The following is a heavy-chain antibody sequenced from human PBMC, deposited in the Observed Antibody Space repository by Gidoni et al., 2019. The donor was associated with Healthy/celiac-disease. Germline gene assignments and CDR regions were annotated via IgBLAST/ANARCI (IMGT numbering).Heavy chain of an antibody. CDR2: IYSGGST. D-gene: IGHD3-22*01. V-gene: IGHV3-66*01. CDR3: ARDSTGRDSRYYYYMDV. CDR1: GFTVSRNY. Sequence: EVQLVESGGGLVQPGGSLSLPCAPSGFTVSRNYMSWVRQAPGKGLEWVSVIYSGGSTYYADSVKGRFTISRDNSKNTLYLQMNSLRAEDTAVYYCARDSTGRDSRYYYYMDVWGKGTTVTVSS. J-gene: IGHJ6*03.